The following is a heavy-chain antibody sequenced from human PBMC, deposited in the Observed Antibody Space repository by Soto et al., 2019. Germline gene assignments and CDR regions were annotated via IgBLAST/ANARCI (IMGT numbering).Heavy chain of an antibody. V-gene: IGHV3-30-3*01. Sequence: QVQLVESGGGVVQPGRSLRLSCAASGFTFRSYAMHWVRQAPGKGLECVAVISYDGSNKFYRDYVKGRFTISRDNSKNTLCLQINSLRYEDTAVYYCARGDREDIAVVVGVRPGEYGVDVWGQGTTVTVSS. CDR3: ARGDREDIAVVVGVRPGEYGVDV. CDR2: ISYDGSNK. CDR1: GFTFRSYA. D-gene: IGHD2-15*01. J-gene: IGHJ6*02.